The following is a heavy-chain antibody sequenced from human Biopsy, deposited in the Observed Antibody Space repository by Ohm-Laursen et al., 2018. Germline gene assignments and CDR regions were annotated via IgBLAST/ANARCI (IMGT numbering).Heavy chain of an antibody. D-gene: IGHD1-1*01. CDR2: FAPENGKK. CDR3: AADINVWNVNY. V-gene: IGHV1-24*01. J-gene: IGHJ4*02. CDR1: GYIFTALS. Sequence: ASVKVSCKVSGYIFTALSMHWVRQAPGRGLEWMGGFAPENGKKIYAQKFQGRITMTEDTSTDTAYMELSSLRSEDTAVYYCAADINVWNVNYWGQGTQVTVSS.